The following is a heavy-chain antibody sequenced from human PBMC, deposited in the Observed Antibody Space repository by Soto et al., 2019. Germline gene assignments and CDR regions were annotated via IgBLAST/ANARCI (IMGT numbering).Heavy chain of an antibody. CDR2: ISGSSSYI. V-gene: IGHV3-21*06. CDR1: GFTFSTYS. J-gene: IGHJ1*01. Sequence: EVQLVESGGGLVKPGGSLRLSCAASGFTFSTYSMNWVRQAPGKGLEWVSSISGSSSYIYYADSVKGRFTISRDNAKNSLYLQMNSLRDEDTAVYYCARDPADLWEPDQYFQKWGQGTLVTVSS. CDR3: ARDPADLWEPDQYFQK. D-gene: IGHD1-26*01.